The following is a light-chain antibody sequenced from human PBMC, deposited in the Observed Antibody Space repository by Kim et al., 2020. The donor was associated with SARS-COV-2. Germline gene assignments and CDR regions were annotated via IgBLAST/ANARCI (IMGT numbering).Light chain of an antibody. CDR1: QRIASD. CDR3: QQYNDWPPA. J-gene: IGKJ4*01. V-gene: IGKV3-15*01. Sequence: SQGERATLACRAGQRIASDVAWYHQRPGQAPRLLIYGASTRPAGVPARFSGGGSGTEFTFTISSLQSDDFGVYYCQQYNDWPPAFGGGTKVDIK. CDR2: GAS.